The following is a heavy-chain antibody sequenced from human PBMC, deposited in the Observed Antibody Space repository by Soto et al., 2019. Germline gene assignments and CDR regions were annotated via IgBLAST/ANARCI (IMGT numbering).Heavy chain of an antibody. D-gene: IGHD2-15*01. Sequence: EVQLLESGGGLVQPGGALRLSCAASGFTFSSHAMSWVRQAPGKGLEWVSSISAGGDGAYYADSVKGRFTISRANSNNTVYLQMNSLRTEDTAVYYCARDLWWYLHWGQGTLVTVSS. V-gene: IGHV3-23*01. CDR3: ARDLWWYLH. CDR2: ISAGGDGA. CDR1: GFTFSSHA. J-gene: IGHJ4*02.